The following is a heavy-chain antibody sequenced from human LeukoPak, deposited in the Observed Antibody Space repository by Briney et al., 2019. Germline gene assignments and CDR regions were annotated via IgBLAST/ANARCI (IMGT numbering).Heavy chain of an antibody. D-gene: IGHD6-13*01. J-gene: IGHJ4*02. Sequence: SETLSLTCTVSGGSISSSSYYWGWIRQPPGKGLEWIGSIYYSGSTYYNPSLKSRVTISVDTSKNQFSLKLSSVTAADTAVYYCAREQGQQLGTWYYWGQGTPVTVSS. CDR3: AREQGQQLGTWYY. CDR2: IYYSGST. CDR1: GGSISSSSYY. V-gene: IGHV4-39*07.